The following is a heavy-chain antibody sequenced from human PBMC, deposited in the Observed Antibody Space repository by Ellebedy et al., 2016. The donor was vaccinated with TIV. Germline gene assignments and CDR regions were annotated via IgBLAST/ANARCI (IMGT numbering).Heavy chain of an antibody. J-gene: IGHJ4*02. V-gene: IGHV4-39*01. CDR1: GGSVSSSSNY. Sequence: MPSETLSLTCTVSGGSVSSSSNYWAWIRQPPGKGLEWIGSIYYTGTTYYNPSLKSRVTISVDTSKNQFSLKLSSVTAADTAVYYCARHSTRRQPWLEPFDYWGQGTLVTVSS. CDR3: ARHSTRRQPWLEPFDY. D-gene: IGHD5-18*01. CDR2: IYYTGTT.